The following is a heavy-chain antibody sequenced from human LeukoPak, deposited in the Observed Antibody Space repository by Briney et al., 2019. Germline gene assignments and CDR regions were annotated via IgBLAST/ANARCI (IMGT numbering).Heavy chain of an antibody. CDR3: VKPPEMATMQGDGFDI. Sequence: GGSLRLSCAASGFFFSSYAIHWVRQAPGKGLKWVAVVSSDGSNKYYADSVKGRFTISRDNSKNTLYLRMNSLRVEDTAVYYCVKPPEMATMQGDGFDIWGQGTMVSVSS. CDR1: GFFFSSYA. CDR2: VSSDGSNK. V-gene: IGHV3-30-3*02. D-gene: IGHD5-24*01. J-gene: IGHJ3*02.